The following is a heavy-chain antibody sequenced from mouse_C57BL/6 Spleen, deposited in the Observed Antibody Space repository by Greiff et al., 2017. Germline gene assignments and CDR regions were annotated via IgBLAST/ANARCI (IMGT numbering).Heavy chain of an antibody. V-gene: IGHV3-6*01. D-gene: IGHD2-1*01. CDR3: AREAYGNSYAMDY. CDR2: ISYDGSN. J-gene: IGHJ4*01. CDR1: GYSITSGYY. Sequence: EVQLVESGPGLVKPSQSLSLTCSVTGYSITSGYYWNWIRQFPGNKLEWMGYISYDGSNNYNPSLKNRISITRDTSKNQFFLKLNSVTTEDTATYYCAREAYGNSYAMDYWGQGTSVTVSS.